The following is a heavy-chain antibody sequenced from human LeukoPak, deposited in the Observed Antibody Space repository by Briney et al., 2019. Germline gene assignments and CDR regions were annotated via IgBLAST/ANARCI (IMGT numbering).Heavy chain of an antibody. J-gene: IGHJ4*02. V-gene: IGHV3-74*01. D-gene: IGHD4-23*01. CDR1: GFTFSSYW. CDR2: IASDGSST. Sequence: WGSLRLSCAASGFTFSSYWMNWVRRAPGKGLVWVSRIASDGSSTTYADSVKGRFSISRDNAKNTLYLQMNSLRVEDTAVYYCARGRPHGNDYWGQGTLVTVSS. CDR3: ARGRPHGNDY.